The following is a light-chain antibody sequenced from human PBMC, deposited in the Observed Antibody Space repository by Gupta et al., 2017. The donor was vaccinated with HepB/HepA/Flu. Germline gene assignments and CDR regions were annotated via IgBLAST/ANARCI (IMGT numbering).Light chain of an antibody. CDR1: QSSLDRSNNQLY. J-gene: IGKJ1*01. CDR3: QQEVNSPWT. CDR2: WAS. Sequence: DIVMTQSPDSLAVSLGGRATINCRSSQSSLDRSNNQLYLAWYQLKPGQPPKLLISWASTRESGVADRFSGSGSETDFTLTISSLQAEDVAVYFCQQEVNSPWTFGQGTKVEIK. V-gene: IGKV4-1*01.